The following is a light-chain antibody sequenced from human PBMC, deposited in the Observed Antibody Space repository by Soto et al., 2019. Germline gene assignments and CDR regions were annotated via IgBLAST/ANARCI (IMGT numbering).Light chain of an antibody. V-gene: IGLV2-14*01. J-gene: IGLJ2*01. CDR1: TSDVGGYNY. CDR2: EVS. CDR3: NSYTSSKTVV. Sequence: QSALTQPASVSGSPGQSITISCTGTTSDVGGYNYVSWYQHLPGKAPKLMIYEVSNRPSGVSSRFSGSKSGNTASLTISGLQGEDEADYYCNSYTSSKTVVFGGGTKVTVL.